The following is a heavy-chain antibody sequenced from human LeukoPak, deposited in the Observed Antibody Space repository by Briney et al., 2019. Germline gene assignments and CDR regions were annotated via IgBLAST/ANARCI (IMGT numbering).Heavy chain of an antibody. CDR1: GFTFSSYS. CDR3: ARTGYCSGGSCYSGY. CDR2: ISSSSSYI. J-gene: IGHJ4*02. Sequence: GGSLRLSCAASGFTFSSYSMTWVRQAPGKGLEWVSSISSSSSYIYYADSVKGRFTISRDNAKNSLYLQMNSLRAEDTAVYYCARTGYCSGGSCYSGYWGQGTLVTVSS. V-gene: IGHV3-21*01. D-gene: IGHD2-15*01.